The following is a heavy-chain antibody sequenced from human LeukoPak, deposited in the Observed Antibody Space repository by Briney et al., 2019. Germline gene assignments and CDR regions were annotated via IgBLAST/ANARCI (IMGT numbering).Heavy chain of an antibody. D-gene: IGHD6-13*01. CDR1: GYTFTSYG. Sequence: ASVKVSCKASGYTFTSYGISWVRQAPGQGLEWMGWISAYNGNTNYAQKLQGRVTMTTDTSTSTAYMELRSLRSDDTAVYYCARGYSSSWYGGDFDYCGQGTLVTVYS. V-gene: IGHV1-18*04. J-gene: IGHJ4*01. CDR3: ARGYSSSWYGGDFDY. CDR2: ISAYNGNT.